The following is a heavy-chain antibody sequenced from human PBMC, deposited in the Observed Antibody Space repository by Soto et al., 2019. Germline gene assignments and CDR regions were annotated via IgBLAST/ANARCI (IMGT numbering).Heavy chain of an antibody. CDR1: GYTFTSYT. D-gene: IGHD3-10*01. CDR2: INAGNGRE. CDR3: AGGGGGEGEASFDS. J-gene: IGHJ4*02. Sequence: QVQLEQSGAEVKKPGASVKVSCKTSGYTFTSYTLHWVRQAPGQGLEWMGWINAGNGREKYSQRFQDRVSLSTDKPATPPYMDLRTPGSEDRGMYFCAGGGGGEGEASFDSWGQGTLVTVSS. V-gene: IGHV1-3*01.